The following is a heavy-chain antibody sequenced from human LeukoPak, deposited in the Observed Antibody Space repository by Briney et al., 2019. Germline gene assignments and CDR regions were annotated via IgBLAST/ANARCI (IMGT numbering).Heavy chain of an antibody. J-gene: IGHJ4*02. CDR3: ARDPTYYYDSRSYGAPDY. Sequence: SETLSLTCAVYGGSFSGYYWSWIRQPPGKGLEWTGEINHSGSTNYNPSLKSRVTISVDTSKNQFSLKLSSVTAADTAVYYCARDPTYYYDSRSYGAPDYWGQGTLVTVSS. D-gene: IGHD3-10*01. V-gene: IGHV4-34*01. CDR1: GGSFSGYY. CDR2: INHSGST.